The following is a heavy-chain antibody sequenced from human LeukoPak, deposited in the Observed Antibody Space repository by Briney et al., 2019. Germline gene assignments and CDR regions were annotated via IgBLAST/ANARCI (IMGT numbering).Heavy chain of an antibody. CDR1: GFTVSTNC. CDR3: ARVDTVMAYYFDL. J-gene: IGHJ4*02. Sequence: GGSLRLSCAASGFTVSTNCMTWGRQAPGKGLEWVSTIYSGGTTYYADSVMGRFTISRHNSRNTLYLQMNSLRAEDTAVYYCARVDTVMAYYFDLWGQGTLVTVSS. D-gene: IGHD5-18*01. V-gene: IGHV3-53*04. CDR2: IYSGGTT.